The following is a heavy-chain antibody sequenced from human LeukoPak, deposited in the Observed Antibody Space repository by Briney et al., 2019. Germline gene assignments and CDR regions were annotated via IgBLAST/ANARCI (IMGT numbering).Heavy chain of an antibody. J-gene: IGHJ4*02. CDR2: IYYSGST. Sequence: SETLSLTCTVSGGSISSNSYYWGWIRQPPGKGLEWIGSIYYSGSTYYNPSLNIRVTISVDTSKNQFSLNLRSVTAADTAVYYCAGEILYDSTGYYLWGQGTLVTVSS. D-gene: IGHD3-22*01. CDR3: AGEILYDSTGYYL. V-gene: IGHV4-39*07. CDR1: GGSISSNSYY.